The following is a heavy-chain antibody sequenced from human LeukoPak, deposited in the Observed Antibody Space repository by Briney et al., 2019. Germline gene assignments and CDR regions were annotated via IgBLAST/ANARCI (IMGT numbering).Heavy chain of an antibody. D-gene: IGHD4-4*01. J-gene: IGHJ6*02. CDR1: GGSISSYY. Sequence: SETLSLTCTVSGGSISSYYWSWIRQPPGKGLEWIGYIYYSGSTNYNPSLKSRVTISVDTSKNQFSLKLSSVTAADTAVYYCARDYQPSTVTTESYYYYYGMDVWGQGTTVTVSS. CDR3: ARDYQPSTVTTESYYYYYGMDV. CDR2: IYYSGST. V-gene: IGHV4-59*12.